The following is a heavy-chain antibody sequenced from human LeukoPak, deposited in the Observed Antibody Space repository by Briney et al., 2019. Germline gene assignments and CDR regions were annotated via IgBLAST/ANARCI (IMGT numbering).Heavy chain of an antibody. CDR1: GFTFSSYE. D-gene: IGHD3-10*02. CDR3: AELGITMIGGV. CDR2: ISSSGSTI. V-gene: IGHV3-48*03. Sequence: GGSLRLPCAASGFTFSSYEMNWVRQAPGKGLEWVLYISSSGSTIYYADSVKGRFTISRDNAKNSLYLQMNSLRAEDTAVYYCAELGITMIGGVWGKGTTVTISS. J-gene: IGHJ6*04.